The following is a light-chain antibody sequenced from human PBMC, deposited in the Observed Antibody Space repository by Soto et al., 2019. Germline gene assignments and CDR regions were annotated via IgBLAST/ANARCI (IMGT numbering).Light chain of an antibody. V-gene: IGKV1-5*01. CDR3: QQYDSCSWT. Sequence: DIQMTQSPSTLSASVGERVTITCRASQSVSNWLAWYQQKPGKAPKLLIYDVSSLESGVPSRFSGSGSGTEFILNISSLQPDDFATYYCQQYDSCSWTFDQGTKVEMK. J-gene: IGKJ1*01. CDR1: QSVSNW. CDR2: DVS.